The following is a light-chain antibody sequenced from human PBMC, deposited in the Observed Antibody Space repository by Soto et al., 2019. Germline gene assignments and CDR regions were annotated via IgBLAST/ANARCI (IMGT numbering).Light chain of an antibody. CDR3: QQYGSSPLFT. CDR1: QSVSSSY. Sequence: EIVLTQSPGTLSLSPGERATLSCRASQSVSSSYLAWFQQKPGQAPSLLIYGASARATGIPDRFSGSGSGTDFTLTISRLEPEDFAVNYCQQYGSSPLFTFGPGTKVDIK. V-gene: IGKV3-20*01. J-gene: IGKJ3*01. CDR2: GAS.